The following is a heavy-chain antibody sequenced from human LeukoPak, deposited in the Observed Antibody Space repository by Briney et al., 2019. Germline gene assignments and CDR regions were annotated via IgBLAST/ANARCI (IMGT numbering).Heavy chain of an antibody. J-gene: IGHJ4*02. Sequence: PGGSLRLSCAASGFTFSSYWMHWVRQAPGKGLVWVSRINSDGSSTSYADSVKGRFTISRDNAKNTLYLQMNSLRAEDTAVYYCARGTYDYVWGSYRTNLPNPFDYWGQGTLVTVSS. CDR3: ARGTYDYVWGSYRTNLPNPFDY. CDR1: GFTFSSYW. V-gene: IGHV3-74*01. D-gene: IGHD3-16*02. CDR2: INSDGSST.